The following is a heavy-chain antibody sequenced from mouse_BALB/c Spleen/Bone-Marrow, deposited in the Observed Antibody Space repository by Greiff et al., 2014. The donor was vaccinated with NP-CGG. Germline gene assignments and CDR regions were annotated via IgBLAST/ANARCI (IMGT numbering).Heavy chain of an antibody. J-gene: IGHJ2*01. D-gene: IGHD1-1*01. CDR2: IDPANGNT. V-gene: IGHV14-3*02. Sequence: SGAELVKPGASVKLSCTASGFNIKDTYMHWVKQRPEQGLGWIGRIDPANGNTKYDPKFQGKATITADTSSNTAYLQLSSLTSEDTAVYYCARYYYGSSLFDYWGQGTTLTVSS. CDR3: ARYYYGSSLFDY. CDR1: GFNIKDTY.